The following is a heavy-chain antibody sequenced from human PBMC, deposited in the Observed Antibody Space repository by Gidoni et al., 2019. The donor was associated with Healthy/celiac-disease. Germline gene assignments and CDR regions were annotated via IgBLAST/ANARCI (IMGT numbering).Heavy chain of an antibody. J-gene: IGHJ5*02. V-gene: IGHV3-23*01. CDR1: GFTFSSYA. CDR2: ISGSGGST. Sequence: AASGFTFSSYAMSWVRQAPGKGLEWVSAISGSGGSTYYADSVKGRFTIPRDNSKNTLYLQMNSLRAEDTAVYYCAKDVHGITMVRGVPALNWFDPWGQGTLVTVSS. CDR3: AKDVHGITMVRGVPALNWFDP. D-gene: IGHD3-10*01.